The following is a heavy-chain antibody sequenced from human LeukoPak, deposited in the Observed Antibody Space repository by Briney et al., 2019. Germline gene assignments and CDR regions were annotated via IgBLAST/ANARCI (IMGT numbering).Heavy chain of an antibody. J-gene: IGHJ6*02. Sequence: GGSLRLSCAASGFTFSRYWMSWVRQAPGKGLEWVANIKQDGSEKYYVDSVKGRFTISRDNAKNSLYLQMNSLRAEDTAVYYCARNGDYGFYYYYGMDVWGQGTTVTVSS. CDR1: GFTFSRYW. CDR2: IKQDGSEK. D-gene: IGHD4-17*01. CDR3: ARNGDYGFYYYYGMDV. V-gene: IGHV3-7*01.